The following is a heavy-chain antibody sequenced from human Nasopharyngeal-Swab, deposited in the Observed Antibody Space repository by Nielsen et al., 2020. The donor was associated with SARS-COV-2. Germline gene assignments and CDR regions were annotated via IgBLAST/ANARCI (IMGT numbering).Heavy chain of an antibody. V-gene: IGHV3-21*01. CDR3: ARDGLDYDFWSAYFMDV. Sequence: GGSLRLSCAASGFTCNNYNFNWVRQAPGEGLEWVSSISSSSSYIYYADSVKGRFTISRDNAKNSLYLQMNSLRAEDTAVYYCARDGLDYDFWSAYFMDVWGQGTTVTVSS. CDR1: GFTCNNYN. CDR2: ISSSSSYI. D-gene: IGHD3-3*01. J-gene: IGHJ6*02.